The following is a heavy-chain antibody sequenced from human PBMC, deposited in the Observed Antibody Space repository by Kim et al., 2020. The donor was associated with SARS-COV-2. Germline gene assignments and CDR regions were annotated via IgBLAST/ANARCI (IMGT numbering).Heavy chain of an antibody. CDR1: GGSISSYY. D-gene: IGHD6-19*01. CDR3: ARYTKTQYSSGVAAWGRGAFDI. CDR2: IYYSGST. Sequence: SETLSLTCTVSGGSISSYYWSWIRQPPGKGLEWIGYIYYSGSTNYNPSLKSRVTISVDTSKNQFSLKLSSVTAADTAVYYWARYTKTQYSSGVAAWGRGAFDIWGQGTMVTVSS. J-gene: IGHJ3*02. V-gene: IGHV4-59*13.